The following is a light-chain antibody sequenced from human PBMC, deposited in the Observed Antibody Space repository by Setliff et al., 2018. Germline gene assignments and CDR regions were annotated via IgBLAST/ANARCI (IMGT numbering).Light chain of an antibody. V-gene: IGLV2-14*01. CDR1: SRDVGGYYY. J-gene: IGLJ1*01. CDR3: TLYTGSSPLYV. CDR2: EVS. Sequence: ALTQPASVSGSPGQSITISCTGTSRDVGGYYYVSWYQHHPGKAPKLLIYEVSNRPPGVSHRFSGSKSGNTASLTISGLQAEDEADYYCTLYTGSSPLYVFGSGTKGTVL.